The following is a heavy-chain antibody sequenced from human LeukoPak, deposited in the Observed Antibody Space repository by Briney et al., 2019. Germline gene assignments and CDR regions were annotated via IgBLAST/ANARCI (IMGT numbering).Heavy chain of an antibody. J-gene: IGHJ4*02. CDR1: GYTFTSYG. D-gene: IGHD3-22*01. CDR2: ISAYNGNT. V-gene: IGHV1-18*01. Sequence: ASVKVSCKASGYTFTSYGISWVRQAPGQGLEWMGWISAYNGNTSYAQKFQGRVTMTRDTSTSTVYMELSSLRSEDTAVYYCARGARDDSSGYYYGYWGQGTLVTVSS. CDR3: ARGARDDSSGYYYGY.